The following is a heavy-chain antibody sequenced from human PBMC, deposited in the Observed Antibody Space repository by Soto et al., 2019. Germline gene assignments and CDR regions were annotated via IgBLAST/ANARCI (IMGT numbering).Heavy chain of an antibody. D-gene: IGHD3-3*01. CDR3: ARPTYYDFWSGYSPYYYYGMDG. Sequence: SVKVSCKASGGTFSSYAISWVRQAPGQGLEWMGGIIPIFGTANYAQKFQGRVTITADESTSTAYMELSSLRSEDTAVYYCARPTYYDFWSGYSPYYYYGMDGWGQGTTVTGSS. CDR1: GGTFSSYA. V-gene: IGHV1-69*13. CDR2: IIPIFGTA. J-gene: IGHJ6*02.